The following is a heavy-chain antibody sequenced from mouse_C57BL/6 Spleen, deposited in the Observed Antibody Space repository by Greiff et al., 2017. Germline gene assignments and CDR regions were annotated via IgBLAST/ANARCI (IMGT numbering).Heavy chain of an antibody. CDR1: GYTFTGYW. V-gene: IGHV1-9*01. J-gene: IGHJ3*01. Sequence: VKLQESGAELMKPGASVKLSCKATGYTFTGYWIEWVKQRPGHGLEWIGEILPGSGRTNYNEKFKGKATFTADTSSNTAYMQLSSLTTEDSAIYYCARQLTGRGFAYWGQGTLVTVSA. CDR2: ILPGSGRT. D-gene: IGHD4-1*01. CDR3: ARQLTGRGFAY.